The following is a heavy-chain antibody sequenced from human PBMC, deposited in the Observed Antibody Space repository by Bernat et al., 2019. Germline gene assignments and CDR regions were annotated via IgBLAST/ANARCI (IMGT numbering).Heavy chain of an antibody. D-gene: IGHD1-26*01. J-gene: IGHJ4*02. V-gene: IGHV3-66*01. CDR2: IYSGGST. CDR1: GFTVSSNY. CDR3: ARDWGIVGATPRVFD. Sequence: EVQLVESGGGLVQPGGSLRLSCAASGFTVSSNYMSWVRQAPGKGLEWVSVIYSGGSTYYADSVKGRFTISRDKSKNTLYLQMNSLRAEDMAVYYCARDWGIVGATPRVFDWGQGTLVTVSS.